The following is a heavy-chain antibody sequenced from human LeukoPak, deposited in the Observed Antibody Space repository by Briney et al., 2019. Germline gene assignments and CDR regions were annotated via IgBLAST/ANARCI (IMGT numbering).Heavy chain of an antibody. CDR2: IDPSDSYT. CDR1: GYSFTSYW. J-gene: IGHJ3*02. D-gene: IGHD1-1*01. Sequence: GASLKISCKGSGYSFTSYWISWVRQMPGKGLEWMGRIDPSDSYTNYSPSLQGHVTISADKSISTAYLQWSSLKASDTAMYYCARHMETPQNDAFDIWGQGTMVTVSS. CDR3: ARHMETPQNDAFDI. V-gene: IGHV5-10-1*01.